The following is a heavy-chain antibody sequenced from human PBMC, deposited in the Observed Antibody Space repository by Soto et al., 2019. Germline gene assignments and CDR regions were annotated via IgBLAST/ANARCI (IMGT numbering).Heavy chain of an antibody. CDR1: GFTFISYS. CDR3: ARDLEWLRWGAFGY. CDR2: ISSSSSTI. D-gene: IGHD5-12*01. Sequence: GGSLRLSCAASGFTFISYSINFFRHAPGKGLEWVSYISSSSSTIYYADSVKGRFTISRDNAKNSLYLQMNSLRDEDTAVYYCARDLEWLRWGAFGYWGQGTLVTVSS. J-gene: IGHJ4*02. V-gene: IGHV3-48*02.